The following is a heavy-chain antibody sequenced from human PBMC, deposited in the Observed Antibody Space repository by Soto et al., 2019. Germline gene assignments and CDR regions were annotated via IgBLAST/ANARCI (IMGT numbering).Heavy chain of an antibody. J-gene: IGHJ4*02. CDR1: GDTFNFYT. Sequence: QVQLVQSGAEVKKPGSSVRVSCTASGDTFNFYTISWVRQVPGQGPEWMGRIIPMLGMSNYAQKFQGRVTIMADKSTSTVYMNLSGLTSEDTAVYYCATNYGSGSTHFDYWGQGTLVTVPS. CDR3: ATNYGSGSTHFDY. CDR2: IIPMLGMS. D-gene: IGHD3-10*01. V-gene: IGHV1-69*02.